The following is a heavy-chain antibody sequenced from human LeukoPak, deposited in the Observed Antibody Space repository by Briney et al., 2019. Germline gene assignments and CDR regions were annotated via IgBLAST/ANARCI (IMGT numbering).Heavy chain of an antibody. CDR1: GGSISSSRYY. Sequence: KPSENLSLNCTVSGGSISSSRYYWGWIRQPPGKGLEWIGSIYYSGSTYYNPSLKSRVTISVDTSKNQFSLKLSSVTAADTAVYYCARLPLGSSSYFDYWGQGTLVTVSS. J-gene: IGHJ4*02. V-gene: IGHV4-39*01. D-gene: IGHD6-6*01. CDR2: IYYSGST. CDR3: ARLPLGSSSYFDY.